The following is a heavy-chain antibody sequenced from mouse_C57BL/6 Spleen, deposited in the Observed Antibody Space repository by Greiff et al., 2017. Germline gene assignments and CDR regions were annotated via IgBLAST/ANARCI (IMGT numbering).Heavy chain of an antibody. Sequence: EVQLQQSGPELVKPGASVKISCKASGYSFTGYYMHWVKQSSEKSLEWIGEINPSTGGTSYNQKFKGKATLTVDKSSSTAYMQLKSLTSEDSAVYYCARSTVVARAMDYWGQGTSVTVSS. CDR1: GYSFTGYY. D-gene: IGHD1-1*01. J-gene: IGHJ4*01. CDR2: INPSTGGT. CDR3: ARSTVVARAMDY. V-gene: IGHV1-43*01.